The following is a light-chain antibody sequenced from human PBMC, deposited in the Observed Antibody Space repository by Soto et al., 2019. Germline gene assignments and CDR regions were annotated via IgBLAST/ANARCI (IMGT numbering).Light chain of an antibody. J-gene: IGLJ1*01. V-gene: IGLV2-23*01. CDR2: KGT. CDR3: CSSAPESTYG. CDR1: SDDVGAYNS. Sequence: QSALAQPASVSGSPGQSITISCTGTSDDVGAYNSVSWYQQLPHKAPQVILYKGTQRPSGVSSRFSGYTSGNAASLTISGLKADDEADYFCCSSAPESTYGFGTVIKVTAL.